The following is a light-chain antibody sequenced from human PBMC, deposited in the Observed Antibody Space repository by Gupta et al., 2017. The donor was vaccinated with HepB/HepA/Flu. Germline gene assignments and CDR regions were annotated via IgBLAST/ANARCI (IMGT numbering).Light chain of an antibody. Sequence: QSVLTQPTSASGTPGQRVAISCSGSSSNIGSNYVYWYQQLPGTAPRLLIYRNNQRPSGVPDRFSGSKSGTSASLAISGLRSEDEVDYFCAAWDDRVSGWVFGGGNKLTVL. CDR2: RNN. CDR1: SSNIGSNY. CDR3: AAWDDRVSGWV. J-gene: IGLJ3*02. V-gene: IGLV1-47*01.